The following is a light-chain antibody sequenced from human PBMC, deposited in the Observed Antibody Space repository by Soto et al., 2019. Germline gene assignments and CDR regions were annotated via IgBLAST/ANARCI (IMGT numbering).Light chain of an antibody. CDR3: LLYFSDSQLGV. CDR2: STS. Sequence: QAVVTQEPSLTVSPGGTVTLTCASSTGAVTSGHYPNWLHQKPGQAPRALIYSTSSKHSWTPARFSGSLLGDKAALTLSGVQPEAEADYYCLLYFSDSQLGVFGGGTQLTVL. J-gene: IGLJ3*02. V-gene: IGLV7-43*01. CDR1: TGAVTSGHY.